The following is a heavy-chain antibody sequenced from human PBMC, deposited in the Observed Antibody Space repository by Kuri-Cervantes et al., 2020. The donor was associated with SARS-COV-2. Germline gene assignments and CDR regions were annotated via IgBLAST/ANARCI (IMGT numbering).Heavy chain of an antibody. CDR1: GGTFSSYA. Sequence: SVKVSCKASGGTFSSYATSWVRQAPGQGLEWMGGIIPIFGTANYAQKFQGRVTITADESTSTAYMELSSLRSEDTAVYYCASSGWVRGIAAAGIRERSGPNYYYYYMDVWGKGTTVTVSS. D-gene: IGHD6-13*01. V-gene: IGHV1-69*13. J-gene: IGHJ6*03. CDR2: IIPIFGTA. CDR3: ASSGWVRGIAAAGIRERSGPNYYYYYMDV.